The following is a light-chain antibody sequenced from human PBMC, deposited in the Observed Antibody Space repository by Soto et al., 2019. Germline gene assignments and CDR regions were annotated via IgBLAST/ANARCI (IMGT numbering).Light chain of an antibody. J-gene: IGKJ5*01. V-gene: IGKV3-11*01. Sequence: EIVLTQSPATLSLSPWERATLSCRASQSVSSYLAWYQQKPGQAPRLLIYDASNRATGIPARFSGSGSGTDFTLTISSLEPEDFAVYYCQQYGSSLTFGQGTRLEIK. CDR3: QQYGSSLT. CDR2: DAS. CDR1: QSVSSY.